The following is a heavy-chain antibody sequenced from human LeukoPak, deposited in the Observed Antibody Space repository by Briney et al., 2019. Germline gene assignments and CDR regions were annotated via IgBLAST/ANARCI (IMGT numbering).Heavy chain of an antibody. CDR1: GGSISNYY. CDR2: INHSGST. CDR3: ARSYLPGLDAFDI. Sequence: SETLSLTCTVSGGSISNYYWNYIRQPPGKGLEWIGEINHSGSTNYNPSLKSRVTISVDTSKNQFSLKLSSVTAADTAVYYCARSYLPGLDAFDIWGQGTMVTVSS. V-gene: IGHV4-34*01. J-gene: IGHJ3*02.